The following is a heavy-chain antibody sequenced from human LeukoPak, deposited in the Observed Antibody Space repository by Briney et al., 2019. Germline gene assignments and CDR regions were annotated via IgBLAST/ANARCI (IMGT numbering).Heavy chain of an antibody. CDR3: AKVIDFWSGYQGIWGYHLDH. J-gene: IGHJ4*02. D-gene: IGHD3-3*01. Sequence: GGSLRLSCAASGFTVSSNYMSWVRQAPGKGLEWVSDIYSGGSTYYEDSVKGRFTISRDNSKNTLYLQMNSLRAEDTAVYYCAKVIDFWSGYQGIWGYHLDHWGQGTLLTVSS. V-gene: IGHV3-66*01. CDR2: IYSGGST. CDR1: GFTVSSNY.